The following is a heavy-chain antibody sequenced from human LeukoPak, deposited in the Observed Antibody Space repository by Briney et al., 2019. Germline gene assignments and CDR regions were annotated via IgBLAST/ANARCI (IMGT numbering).Heavy chain of an antibody. Sequence: PSETLSLTCTVSGDSINSHYWSWIRQPPGKGLEWIAYIYYSGSTNYNPSLKSRVTISVDTSRNQFSLKLSSVTAADTAMYYCAREAPAYCTSTSCYVFDYWGQGTLVTVSS. D-gene: IGHD2-2*01. CDR1: GDSINSHY. CDR2: IYYSGST. J-gene: IGHJ4*02. V-gene: IGHV4-59*11. CDR3: AREAPAYCTSTSCYVFDY.